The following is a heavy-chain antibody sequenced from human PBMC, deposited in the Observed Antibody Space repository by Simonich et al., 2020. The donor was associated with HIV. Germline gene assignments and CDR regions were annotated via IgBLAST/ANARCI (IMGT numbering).Heavy chain of an antibody. CDR3: ATTIGDTAMGSSGNYQEYWFDP. CDR1: GGSFSGYY. CDR2: INHSGST. D-gene: IGHD5-18*01. Sequence: QVQLQQWGAGLLKPSETLSLTCAVDGGSFSGYYWSWIRHPPGKGREWIGEINHSGSTNYNPSLKSRVTISIVTSKNQFSLKLNSVTAADTAVYYCATTIGDTAMGSSGNYQEYWFDPWGQGTLVTVSS. V-gene: IGHV4-34*01. J-gene: IGHJ5*02.